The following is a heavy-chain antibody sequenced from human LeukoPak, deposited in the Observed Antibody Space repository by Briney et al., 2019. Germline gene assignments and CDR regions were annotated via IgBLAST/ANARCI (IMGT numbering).Heavy chain of an antibody. CDR2: IYTSGST. V-gene: IGHV4-61*02. D-gene: IGHD6-6*01. J-gene: IGHJ5*02. CDR1: GGSITSGSYY. Sequence: ASQTLSLTCTVSGGSITSGSYYRSWIRQPAGKGLEWIGRIYTSGSTNYNPSLKSRVTISVDTSKNQFSLKLSSVTAADTAVYYCARDLGYSSSSGDWFDPWGQGTLVTVSS. CDR3: ARDLGYSSSSGDWFDP.